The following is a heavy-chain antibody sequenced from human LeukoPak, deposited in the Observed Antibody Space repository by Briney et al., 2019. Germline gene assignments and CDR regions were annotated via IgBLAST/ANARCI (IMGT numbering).Heavy chain of an antibody. CDR2: ISYDGSNK. J-gene: IGHJ4*02. V-gene: IGHV3-30*09. Sequence: PGGSLRLSCAASGFTFSSYAMHWVRQAPGKGLEWVAVISYDGSNKYYADSVKGRFAISRDNSKNTLYLQMNSLRAEDTAVYYCARDPYPLWFGESTNHFDYWGQGTLVTVSS. CDR1: GFTFSSYA. D-gene: IGHD3-10*01. CDR3: ARDPYPLWFGESTNHFDY.